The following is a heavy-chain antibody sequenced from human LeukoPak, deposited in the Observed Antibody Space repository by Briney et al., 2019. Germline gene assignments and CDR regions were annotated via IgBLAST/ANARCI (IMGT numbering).Heavy chain of an antibody. J-gene: IGHJ4*02. CDR2: ISGSGGST. Sequence: GGSLRLSCAASGFTFSSYAMSWVGQAPGKGLDWVSAISGSGGSTYYAGSVKGRFTIPRDNSKDTLYLQMNSLRAEATAVYYCAKSVVVAAYYYFDYWGQGTLVTVSS. V-gene: IGHV3-23*01. D-gene: IGHD2-15*01. CDR1: GFTFSSYA. CDR3: AKSVVVAAYYYFDY.